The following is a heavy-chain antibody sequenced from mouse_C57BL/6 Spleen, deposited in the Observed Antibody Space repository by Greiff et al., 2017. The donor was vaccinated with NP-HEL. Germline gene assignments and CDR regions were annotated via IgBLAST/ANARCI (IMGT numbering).Heavy chain of an antibody. CDR1: GYTFTGYW. V-gene: IGHV1-9*01. J-gene: IGHJ2*01. CDR2: ILPGSGST. CDR3: AIMYYFDY. Sequence: QVQLQQSGAELMKPGASVKLSCKATGYTFTGYWIEWVKQRPGHGLEWIGEILPGSGSTNYNVKFKGKATFTADTSSNTAYMQLSSLTTEDSAIYYCAIMYYFDYWGQGTTLTVSS.